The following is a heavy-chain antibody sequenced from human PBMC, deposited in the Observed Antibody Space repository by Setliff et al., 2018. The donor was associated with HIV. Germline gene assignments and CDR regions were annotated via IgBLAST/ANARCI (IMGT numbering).Heavy chain of an antibody. CDR1: GYILGNYG. Sequence: GASVKVSCKASGYILGNYGINWVRQAPGQGLEWMGWISGHNGNTNSAQKLQGRVTMTTDTSTSTAYMELRSLRSDDTAVYYCARDGGGGYGDHRYAFDIWGQGTMVTVSS. D-gene: IGHD4-17*01. J-gene: IGHJ3*02. CDR2: ISGHNGNT. V-gene: IGHV1-18*01. CDR3: ARDGGGGYGDHRYAFDI.